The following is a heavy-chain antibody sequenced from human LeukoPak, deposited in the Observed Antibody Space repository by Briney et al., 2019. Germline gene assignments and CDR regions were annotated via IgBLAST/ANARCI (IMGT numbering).Heavy chain of an antibody. J-gene: IGHJ3*02. CDR2: IIPIASTI. CDR1: GGSFSSHA. Sequence: ASVKVSCKASGGSFSSHAITWVRQARGQGIEWMGGIIPIASTINYAQKFQGRVTITADESTSTAYMELTSLRSEDTAVYYCATGGMYSYGFTSIGFDIWGQGTMVTVSS. D-gene: IGHD5-18*01. V-gene: IGHV1-69*01. CDR3: ATGGMYSYGFTSIGFDI.